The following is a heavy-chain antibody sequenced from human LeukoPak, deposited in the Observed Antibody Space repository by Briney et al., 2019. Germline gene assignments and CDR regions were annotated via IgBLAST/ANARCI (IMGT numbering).Heavy chain of an antibody. Sequence: GGSLRLSCAASGFTFSSYAMSWVRQAPGKGLEWVSAISGSGGSTYYADSVKGRFTISRDSSKNTLYLQMNSLRAEDTAVYYCAKGINMVRGVIIGYYYYYMDVWGKGTTVTVSS. CDR2: ISGSGGST. D-gene: IGHD3-10*01. V-gene: IGHV3-23*01. J-gene: IGHJ6*03. CDR3: AKGINMVRGVIIGYYYYYMDV. CDR1: GFTFSSYA.